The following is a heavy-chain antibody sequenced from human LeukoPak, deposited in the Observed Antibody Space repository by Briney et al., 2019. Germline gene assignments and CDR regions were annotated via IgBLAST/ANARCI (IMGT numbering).Heavy chain of an antibody. CDR2: IYGGGDA. D-gene: IGHD2-2*01. CDR1: GFTFSITY. CDR3: ARDYCTSTTCPNWFDP. Sequence: GGSLRLSCAASGFTFSITYMAWVRQAPGKGLEWVSVIYGGGDAYYADSVKGRLTIARDNSKKTLYLQMNNLRVEDTAVYYCARDYCTSTTCPNWFDPWGQGTLVTVSS. V-gene: IGHV3-66*01. J-gene: IGHJ5*02.